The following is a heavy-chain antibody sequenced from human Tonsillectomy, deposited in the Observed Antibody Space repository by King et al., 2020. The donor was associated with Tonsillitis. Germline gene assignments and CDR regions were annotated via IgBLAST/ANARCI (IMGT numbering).Heavy chain of an antibody. J-gene: IGHJ6*02. D-gene: IGHD2-2*01. CDR2: IYYSGST. CDR1: GGSLSSGDYY. CDR3: ARGQYNLLNYYYYYCGMDV. Sequence: QLQESGPGLVKPSQTLSLTCTVSGGSLSSGDYYWSWIRQHPGKGLEWIGYIYYSGSTYYNPSLKSRVTISVDTSKNPFSLKLSPVTAADTAVYYCARGQYNLLNYYYYYCGMDVWGQGTTVTVSS. V-gene: IGHV4-31*03.